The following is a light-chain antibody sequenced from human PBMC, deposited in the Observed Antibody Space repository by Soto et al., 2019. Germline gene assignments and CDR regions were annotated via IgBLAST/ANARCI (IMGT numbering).Light chain of an antibody. CDR3: QEAGGSPPPT. J-gene: IGKJ4*01. V-gene: IGKV1D-12*01. CDR1: QGIGRW. CDR2: AAS. Sequence: DLQMTQSPSSVAASVGERVTITCRASQGIGRWLAWYQQTPGQAPKLLIYAASRLQSGVPSRFSGRGSGTDFTLTISGLQPEDFATYYCQEAGGSPPPTFGGGTKVEI.